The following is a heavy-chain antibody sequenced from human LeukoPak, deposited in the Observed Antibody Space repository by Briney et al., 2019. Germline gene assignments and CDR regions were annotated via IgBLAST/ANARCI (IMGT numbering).Heavy chain of an antibody. V-gene: IGHV3-48*01. CDR3: ARDYSLAFDY. CDR2: ISSSSITI. Sequence: PGGSLRLSCAASGFTFSSYSMDWVRQAPGKGLEWVSYISSSSITIYYADSVKGRFTISRDNSKNTLYLQMNSLRADDTAVYYCARDYSLAFDYWGQGTLVTVSS. J-gene: IGHJ4*02. CDR1: GFTFSSYS. D-gene: IGHD2-15*01.